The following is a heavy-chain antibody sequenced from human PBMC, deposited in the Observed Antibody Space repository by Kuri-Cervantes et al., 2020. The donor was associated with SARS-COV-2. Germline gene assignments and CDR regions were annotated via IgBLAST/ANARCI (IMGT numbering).Heavy chain of an antibody. J-gene: IGHJ4*02. D-gene: IGHD6-19*01. CDR3: ATRIAVAGTDQYYFDY. CDR2: INPNSGGT. Sequence: ASVKVSCKASVYTFTGYYMHWVRQAPGQGLEWMGWINPNSGGTNYAQKFQGRVTMTRDTSISTAYMELSRLRSDDTAVYYCATRIAVAGTDQYYFDYWGQGTLVTVSS. CDR1: VYTFTGYY. V-gene: IGHV1-2*02.